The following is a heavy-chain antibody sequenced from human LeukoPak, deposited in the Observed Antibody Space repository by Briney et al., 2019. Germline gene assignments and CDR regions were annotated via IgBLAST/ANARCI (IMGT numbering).Heavy chain of an antibody. CDR3: ASDTGDYGDY. V-gene: IGHV4-39*01. CDR2: IYYSGST. J-gene: IGHJ4*02. Sequence: SETLSLTCTVSGGSISSSSYYWGWIRQPPGKGLEWIGSIYYSGSTYYNPSLKSRVTISVDTPKNQCSLKLSSVTAADTAVYYCASDTGDYGDYWGQGTLVTVSS. D-gene: IGHD4-17*01. CDR1: GGSISSSSYY.